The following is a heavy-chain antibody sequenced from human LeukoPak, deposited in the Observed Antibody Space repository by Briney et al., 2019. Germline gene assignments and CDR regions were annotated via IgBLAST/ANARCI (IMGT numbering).Heavy chain of an antibody. J-gene: IGHJ6*03. Sequence: GGSLRLSCAASGFTFSSYGMHWVRQAPGKGLEWVAFIRYDGSNKYYADSMKGRFTISRDNSKNTLYLQMNSLRAEDTAVYYCAKDSTDQLLSYYYYYYMDVWGKGTTVTVSS. V-gene: IGHV3-30*02. CDR2: IRYDGSNK. CDR3: AKDSTDQLLSYYYYYYMDV. D-gene: IGHD2-2*01. CDR1: GFTFSSYG.